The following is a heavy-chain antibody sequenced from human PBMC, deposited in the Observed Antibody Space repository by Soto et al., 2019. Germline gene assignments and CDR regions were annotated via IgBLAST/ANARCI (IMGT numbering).Heavy chain of an antibody. Sequence: QVQLVESGGGVVQPGRSLRLSCAASGFTFSSYGMHWVRQAPGKGLEWVAVIWYDGSNTYYADSVKGRFTISRDNSKNTLYLQMNRLRAEDTAEYVCAREALGATMRFDAWGQGTLVTVSS. D-gene: IGHD5-12*01. CDR2: IWYDGSNT. CDR1: GFTFSSYG. V-gene: IGHV3-33*01. J-gene: IGHJ5*02. CDR3: AREALGATMRFDA.